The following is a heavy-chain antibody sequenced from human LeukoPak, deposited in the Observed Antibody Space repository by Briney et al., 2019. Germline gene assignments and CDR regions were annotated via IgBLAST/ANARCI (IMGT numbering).Heavy chain of an antibody. Sequence: ASVKVSCKVSGYTFTTYGISWVRQAPGQGLEWMGWISTYNGNTNYAQMLQGRVTMTTDASTNTAYMELRSLRSDDTAVYYCARAWEQWPGTTAYFDYWGQGTLVTV. V-gene: IGHV1-18*04. D-gene: IGHD6-19*01. CDR1: GYTFTTYG. CDR3: ARAWEQWPGTTAYFDY. CDR2: ISTYNGNT. J-gene: IGHJ4*02.